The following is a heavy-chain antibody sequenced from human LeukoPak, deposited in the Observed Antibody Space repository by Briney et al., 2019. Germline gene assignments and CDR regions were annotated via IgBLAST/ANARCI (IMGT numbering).Heavy chain of an antibody. CDR3: AKDQGYSSGSYSRYFDY. V-gene: IGHV3-23*01. CDR2: ISGSGDST. D-gene: IGHD6-19*01. Sequence: GRSLRLSCAASGFTFSNYAMRWVREAPGKEKEWVSSISGSGDSTYYADSVKGRFTISRDNSKNTLYMQMNSLRAEDTAVYYCAKDQGYSSGSYSRYFDYWGQGTLVTVSS. CDR1: GFTFSNYA. J-gene: IGHJ4*02.